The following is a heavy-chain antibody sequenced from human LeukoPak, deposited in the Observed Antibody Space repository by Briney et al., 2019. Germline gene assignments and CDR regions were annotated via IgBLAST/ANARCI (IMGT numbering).Heavy chain of an antibody. V-gene: IGHV3-23*01. J-gene: IGHJ3*02. Sequence: GGSLRLSCAASGFTFSSYAMSWVRQAPGKGLGWVSAISGSGGSTYYADSVKGRFTISRDNAKNSLYLQMNSLRAEDTAVYYCARSIAVAGPGDDAFDIWGQGTMVTVSS. CDR2: ISGSGGST. CDR3: ARSIAVAGPGDDAFDI. D-gene: IGHD6-19*01. CDR1: GFTFSSYA.